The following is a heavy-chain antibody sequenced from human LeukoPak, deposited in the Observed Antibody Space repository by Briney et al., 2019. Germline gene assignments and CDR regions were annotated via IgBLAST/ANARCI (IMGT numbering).Heavy chain of an antibody. D-gene: IGHD6-19*01. CDR2: IKGDGSEK. J-gene: IGHJ6*03. V-gene: IGHV3-7*01. Sequence: GGSLRLSCAASGFTFSSYWMSWVRQAPGKGLEWVANIKGDGSEKHYVDSVKGRLTISRDNAKNSLFLQMNSLRAEDTAVFYCVRGVGRFSSGHRDVWGKGTTVTVSS. CDR1: GFTFSSYW. CDR3: VRGVGRFSSGHRDV.